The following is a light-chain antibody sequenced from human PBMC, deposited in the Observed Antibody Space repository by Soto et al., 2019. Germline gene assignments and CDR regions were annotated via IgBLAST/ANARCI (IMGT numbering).Light chain of an antibody. Sequence: EIVLTPSPATLSLSPGERATLSCRASQSVSSYLAWYQHKPGQAPRLLIYDASNRATGIPARFSGSGSGTDFTLTISSLEPEDFAVYYCQQRSNWPPITFGQATRLEIK. CDR2: DAS. J-gene: IGKJ5*01. V-gene: IGKV3-11*01. CDR1: QSVSSY. CDR3: QQRSNWPPIT.